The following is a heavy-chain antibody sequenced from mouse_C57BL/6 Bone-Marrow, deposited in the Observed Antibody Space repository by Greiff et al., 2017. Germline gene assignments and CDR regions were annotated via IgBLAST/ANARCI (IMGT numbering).Heavy chain of an antibody. D-gene: IGHD4-1*01. CDR3: AGSGDWDRDFDY. CDR1: GYTFTSYW. J-gene: IGHJ2*01. CDR2: IHPNSGST. V-gene: IGHV1-64*01. Sequence: QVQLQQPGAELVKPGASVKLSCKASGYTFTSYWMHWVKQRPGQGLEWIGMIHPNSGSTNYNEKFKSKATLTVDKSSSTAYMQLSSLTSEDAAVYDCAGSGDWDRDFDYWGQGTTLTVSS.